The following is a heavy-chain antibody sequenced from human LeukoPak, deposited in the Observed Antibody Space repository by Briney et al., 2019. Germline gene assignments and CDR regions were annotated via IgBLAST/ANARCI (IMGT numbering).Heavy chain of an antibody. V-gene: IGHV4-59*12. J-gene: IGHJ3*01. CDR2: IFDRGTT. CDR1: GTSIKTYY. D-gene: IGHD3-10*01. Sequence: SETLSLTCNVSGTSIKTYYWSWIRQPPGKGLEWIGYIFDRGTTNYNPSLESRVTISAETSKNQLSLKVISLTAADTAAYYCTKSDGYGLIRLCGRGTMVTVSS. CDR3: TKSDGYGLIRL.